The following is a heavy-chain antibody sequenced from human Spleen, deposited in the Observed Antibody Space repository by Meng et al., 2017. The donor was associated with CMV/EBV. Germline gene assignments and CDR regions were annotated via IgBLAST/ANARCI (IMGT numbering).Heavy chain of an antibody. V-gene: IGHV3-21*01. CDR2: ISHSSAYI. D-gene: IGHD5-24*01. CDR1: GFSFNDYS. J-gene: IGHJ4*02. CDR3: ARDDGYNPYGRDY. Sequence: GGSLRLSCAASGFSFNDYSMNWVRQTPDTGLEWVLSISHSSAYIYYADSVKGRFTISRDNAKNSLYLQMNSLRAEDTAVYYCARDDGYNPYGRDYWGQGTLVTVSS.